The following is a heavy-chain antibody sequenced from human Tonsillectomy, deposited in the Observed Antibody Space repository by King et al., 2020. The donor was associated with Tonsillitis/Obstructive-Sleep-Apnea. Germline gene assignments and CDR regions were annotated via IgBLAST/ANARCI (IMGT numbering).Heavy chain of an antibody. D-gene: IGHD3-22*01. Sequence: VQLVESGAEVKKPGASVKVSCKASGYTFTSYGISWVRQAPGQGLEWMGWISPYNGDTNYAQKLQGRVTMTTGTSTSTAYMELRSLRSDDTAMYYCARDSMSHYYDSSGYYTFDYWGQGTLVTVSS. CDR3: ARDSMSHYYDSSGYYTFDY. J-gene: IGHJ4*02. CDR2: ISPYNGDT. V-gene: IGHV1-18*01. CDR1: GYTFTSYG.